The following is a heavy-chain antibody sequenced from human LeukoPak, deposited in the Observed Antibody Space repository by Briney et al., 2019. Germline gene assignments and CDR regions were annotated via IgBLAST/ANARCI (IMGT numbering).Heavy chain of an antibody. Sequence: ASVKVSCKASGYTFTGYYMHWVRQAPGQGLEWMGWINPNSGGTNYAQKFQGRVTMTRDTSISTAYMELSRLRSDDTAVYYCARGGIDIVVVPAAANWFDPWCQGTLVTVSS. CDR3: ARGGIDIVVVPAAANWFDP. CDR1: GYTFTGYY. V-gene: IGHV1-2*02. J-gene: IGHJ5*02. CDR2: INPNSGGT. D-gene: IGHD2-2*01.